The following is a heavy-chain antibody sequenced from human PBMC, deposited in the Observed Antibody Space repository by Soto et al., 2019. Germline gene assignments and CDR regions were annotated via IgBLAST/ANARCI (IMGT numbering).Heavy chain of an antibody. Sequence: ASVKVSCKASGYTFTSYGISWVRQAPGQGLEWMGWISAYNGNTNYAQKLQGRVTMTTDTSTSTAYMELRSLRSDDTAVYYCAREYCSGGSCYGAFDIWGQGTMVTVSS. J-gene: IGHJ3*02. CDR1: GYTFTSYG. V-gene: IGHV1-18*01. CDR3: AREYCSGGSCYGAFDI. CDR2: ISAYNGNT. D-gene: IGHD2-15*01.